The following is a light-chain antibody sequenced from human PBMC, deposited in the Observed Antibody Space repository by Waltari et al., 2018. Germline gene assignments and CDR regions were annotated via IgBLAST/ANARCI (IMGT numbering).Light chain of an antibody. Sequence: QSALTQPASVSGSPGQSITISCTGTTSDVGSYTLVSWYHHHPGKAPKLIIFEVSERPSGVSNRCSGSKSSNTASLTISGLQAEDEADYHCCSYAGNSIYVFGTGTRVTVL. CDR2: EVS. CDR3: CSYAGNSIYV. V-gene: IGLV2-23*02. CDR1: TSDVGSYTL. J-gene: IGLJ1*01.